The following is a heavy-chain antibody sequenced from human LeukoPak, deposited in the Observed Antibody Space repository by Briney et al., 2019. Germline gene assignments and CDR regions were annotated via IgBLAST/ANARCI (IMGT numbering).Heavy chain of an antibody. CDR1: GYSFSSEW. CDR2: IYPGDSDT. Sequence: GESLKISCKGSGYSFSSEWIGWVRQMSGKGLEWIGIIYPGDSDTRYSPSFQGQVTISADKSINTAFLQWSSLRASDTAIYYCARTTSGPWNWIDHWGQGTLVTVSS. J-gene: IGHJ5*02. CDR3: ARTTSGPWNWIDH. D-gene: IGHD4-11*01. V-gene: IGHV5-51*01.